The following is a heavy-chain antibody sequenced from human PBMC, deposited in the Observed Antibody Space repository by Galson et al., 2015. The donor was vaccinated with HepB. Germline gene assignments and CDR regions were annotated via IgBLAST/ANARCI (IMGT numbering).Heavy chain of an antibody. CDR2: AWSDGRNR. V-gene: IGHV3-33*01. J-gene: IGHJ4*02. CDR1: GFIFSDYG. CDR3: VRGGYCTSSSCYHLDY. Sequence: SLRLSCAASGFIFSDYGMHWVRQAPGKGLEWVAIAWSDGRNRYYAGSVKGRFSISRDNSNNTLYLQMTSLSAEDTAVYYCVRGGYCTSSSCYHLDYWGQGSLVTVS. D-gene: IGHD2-2*01.